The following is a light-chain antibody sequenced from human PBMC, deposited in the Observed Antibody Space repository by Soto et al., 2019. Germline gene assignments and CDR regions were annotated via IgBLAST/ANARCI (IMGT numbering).Light chain of an antibody. CDR3: QHYANLPIT. V-gene: IGKV1-33*01. J-gene: IGKJ5*01. Sequence: DLQMTQSPSSLSASVGDRVTITCQASQDISNSLNWYQLKPGKVPKLLIYDASNLETGVPSRFSGSGSGTDFTFTISSLQPEDIATYYCQHYANLPITFGQGTRLEIK. CDR1: QDISNS. CDR2: DAS.